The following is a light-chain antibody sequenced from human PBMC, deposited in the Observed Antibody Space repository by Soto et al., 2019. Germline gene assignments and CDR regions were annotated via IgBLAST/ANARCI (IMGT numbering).Light chain of an antibody. J-gene: IGKJ1*01. Sequence: EIVMTQSPATLSVSPGERATLSCRASQSVSSNLAWYQQKPGQAPRLLIYGASTRASGIPASFSVGGSGTVFTFTIISFLSDDFAVFFCKQYNNLPSWTFGQGTMVNIK. V-gene: IGKV3-15*01. CDR2: GAS. CDR1: QSVSSN. CDR3: KQYNNLPSWT.